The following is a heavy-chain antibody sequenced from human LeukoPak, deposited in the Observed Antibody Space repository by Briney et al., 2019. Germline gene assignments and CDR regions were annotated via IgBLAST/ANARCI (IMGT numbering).Heavy chain of an antibody. CDR3: ARDSGEGYFDWLLLVPQYYYYMDV. CDR2: ISSSSSTI. J-gene: IGHJ6*03. CDR1: GFTFSSHA. D-gene: IGHD3-9*01. V-gene: IGHV3-48*01. Sequence: GGSLRLSCAPSGFTFSSHAIHWVRQAPGKGLEWVSYISSSSSTIYYAGSVKGRFTISRDNAKNSLYLQMNSLRAEDTAVYYCARDSGEGYFDWLLLVPQYYYYMDVWGKGTTVTVSS.